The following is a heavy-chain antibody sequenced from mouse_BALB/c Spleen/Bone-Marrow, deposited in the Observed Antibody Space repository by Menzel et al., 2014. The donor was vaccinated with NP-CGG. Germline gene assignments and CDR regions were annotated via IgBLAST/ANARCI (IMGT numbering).Heavy chain of an antibody. V-gene: IGHV1-54*01. J-gene: IGHJ4*01. CDR1: GHAFTNYL. D-gene: IGHD4-1*01. CDR3: ARCLTGTSAMDY. CDR2: INPGSGGT. Sequence: QVQLKQSGAELVRPGTSVKVSCKASGHAFTNYLIEWVKQRPGQGLEWIGVINPGSGGTNYNEKFKAKATLTADKSSSTAYMQLSSPTSDDSAVYFCARCLTGTSAMDYWGQGTSVTVSS.